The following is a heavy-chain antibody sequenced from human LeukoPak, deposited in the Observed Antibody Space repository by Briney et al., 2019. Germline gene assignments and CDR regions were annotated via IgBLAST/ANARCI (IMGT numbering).Heavy chain of an antibody. J-gene: IGHJ4*02. V-gene: IGHV3-66*01. CDR2: IYGGVNT. CDR1: GFTFSSYA. CDR3: AKSPKTGFLFDY. D-gene: IGHD1-1*01. Sequence: GRSLRLSCAASGFTFSSYAIHWVRQAPGKGLEWVSVIYGGVNTVYADSVQGRFTISRDNSKNTLYLQMSSLRAEDTAVYYCAKSPKTGFLFDYWGKGTLVTVSS.